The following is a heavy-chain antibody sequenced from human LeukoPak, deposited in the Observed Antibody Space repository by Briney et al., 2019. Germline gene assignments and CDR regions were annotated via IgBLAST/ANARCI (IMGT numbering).Heavy chain of an antibody. CDR3: ARFEDGVPYWYFDL. J-gene: IGHJ2*01. Sequence: ASVKVSCKASGYTFTSYGISWVRQARGQGLEWMGWISSYNGNTNYAQKLQRRVTMTTDTYTSTAYMELRSLRSDDTAVYYCARFEDGVPYWYFDLWGRGTLVTVSS. CDR2: ISSYNGNT. V-gene: IGHV1-18*01. D-gene: IGHD4-17*01. CDR1: GYTFTSYG.